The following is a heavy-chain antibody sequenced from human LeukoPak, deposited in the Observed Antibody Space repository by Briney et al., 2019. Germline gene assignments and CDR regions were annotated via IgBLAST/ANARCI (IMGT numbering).Heavy chain of an antibody. J-gene: IGHJ3*02. CDR3: ARHGYEWGLDI. V-gene: IGHV4-59*05. D-gene: IGHD1-26*01. CDR2: IYYSGST. Sequence: SETLSLTCTVSGGSISSYYWSWIRQPPGKGLEWIGSIYYSGSTYYNPSLKSRVTISVDTSKNQFSLRLSSVTAADTAVYYCARHGYEWGLDIWGQGTMVTVSS. CDR1: GGSISSYY.